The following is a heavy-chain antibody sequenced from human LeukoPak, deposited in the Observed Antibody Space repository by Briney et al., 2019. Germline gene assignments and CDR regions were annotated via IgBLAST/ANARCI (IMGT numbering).Heavy chain of an antibody. CDR3: AKDWVTTVTTSPGEY. CDR1: GFTFSSYA. J-gene: IGHJ4*02. Sequence: PGGSLRLSCAASGFTFSSYAMSWVRQAPGKGLEWVSAIRGSGGSTYYADSVKGRFTISRDNSKNTLYLQMNSLRAEDTAVYYCAKDWVTTVTTSPGEYWGQGTLVTVSS. V-gene: IGHV3-23*01. CDR2: IRGSGGST. D-gene: IGHD4-17*01.